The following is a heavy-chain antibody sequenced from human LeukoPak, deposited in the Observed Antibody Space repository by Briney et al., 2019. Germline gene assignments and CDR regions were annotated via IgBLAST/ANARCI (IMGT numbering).Heavy chain of an antibody. CDR2: INPNSGNT. D-gene: IGHD1-26*01. V-gene: IGHV1-8*02. CDR1: GYTFTGYY. Sequence: GASVKVSCKASGYTFTGYYMHWVRQAPGQGLEWMGWINPNSGNTGYAQRFQGRVTMTRNTSISTAYMELSSLRSEDTAVYYCARGLIVGGFYYSWGQGTLVTVSS. J-gene: IGHJ4*02. CDR3: ARGLIVGGFYYS.